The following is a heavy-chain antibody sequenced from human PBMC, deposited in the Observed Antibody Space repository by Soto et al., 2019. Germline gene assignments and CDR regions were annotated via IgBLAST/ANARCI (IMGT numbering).Heavy chain of an antibody. J-gene: IGHJ4*02. Sequence: SETLSLTCTVSGGSISSYYWSWIRQPPGKGLEWIGYIYYSGSTNYTPSLKSRVTISVDTSKNQFSLKLSSVTAADTAVYYCVSRDPFRKVFDHWCPGILVTVSS. CDR3: VSRDPFRKVFDH. CDR1: GGSISSYY. CDR2: IYYSGST. V-gene: IGHV4-59*01.